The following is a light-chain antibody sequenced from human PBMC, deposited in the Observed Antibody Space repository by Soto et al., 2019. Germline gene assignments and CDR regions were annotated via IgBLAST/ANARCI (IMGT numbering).Light chain of an antibody. V-gene: IGKV1-5*01. CDR2: DAS. CDR1: QSISSW. J-gene: IGKJ1*01. CDR3: QQYNSYPWT. Sequence: DIQMTQSTSTLSASVGDRVTITCRASQSISSWLAWYQQKPGKAPKLLIYDASSLESGVPSRFSGSGSGTEFTLTISSLQPDDFATYYCQQYNSYPWTLGQGTKVDI.